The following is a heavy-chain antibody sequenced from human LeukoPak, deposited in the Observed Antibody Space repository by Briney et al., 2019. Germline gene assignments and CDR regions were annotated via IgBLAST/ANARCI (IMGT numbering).Heavy chain of an antibody. J-gene: IGHJ4*02. CDR1: GGSISGSYY. V-gene: IGHV4-61*02. D-gene: IGHD6-6*01. CDR3: AREKSYSSSFGY. Sequence: PSETLSLTCTVSGGSISGSYYWTWIRQPAGKGLEWIGRIYTSGSTNYNPSLTSRVTISLDPSKNQFSLKLSSVTAADTAVHYCAREKSYSSSFGYWGQGTLVTVSS. CDR2: IYTSGST.